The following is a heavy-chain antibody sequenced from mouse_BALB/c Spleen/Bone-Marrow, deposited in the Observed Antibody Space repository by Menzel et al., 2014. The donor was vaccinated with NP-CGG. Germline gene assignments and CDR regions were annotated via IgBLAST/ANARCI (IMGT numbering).Heavy chain of an antibody. Sequence: LVKTGASVQISCKASGYSFTGYYMHWVKQSHGKSLEWIGYISCYNGATSYNQKFKGKATFTVDTSSSTAYMQFNSLTSEDSAVYYCARGDGYYVDFDYWGQGTTLTVPS. CDR2: ISCYNGAT. J-gene: IGHJ2*01. CDR1: GYSFTGYY. CDR3: ARGDGYYVDFDY. V-gene: IGHV1S34*01. D-gene: IGHD2-3*01.